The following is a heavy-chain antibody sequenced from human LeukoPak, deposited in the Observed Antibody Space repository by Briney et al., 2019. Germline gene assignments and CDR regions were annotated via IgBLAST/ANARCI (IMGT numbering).Heavy chain of an antibody. V-gene: IGHV4-59*12. D-gene: IGHD4-11*01. CDR2: IYYSGST. CDR3: ARLMTTLNRGYYYYMDV. CDR1: GGSINGFY. Sequence: SETLSLTCTVSGGSINGFYWSWLRQPPGKGLEWIGYIYYSGSTYYNPSLKSRVTISVDTSKNQFSLKLSSVTAADTAVYYCARLMTTLNRGYYYYMDVWGKGTTVTVSS. J-gene: IGHJ6*03.